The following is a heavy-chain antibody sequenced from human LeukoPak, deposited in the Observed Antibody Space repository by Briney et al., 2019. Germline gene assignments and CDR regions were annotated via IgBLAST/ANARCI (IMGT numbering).Heavy chain of an antibody. V-gene: IGHV3-33*01. CDR3: ARESGRYYDRHGFDI. CDR2: IWYDGSNK. D-gene: IGHD3-22*01. CDR1: GFTFSSYG. Sequence: GSSLRLSCAASGFTFSSYGMHWVRQAPGKGLEWVAVIWYDGSNKYYADTVKGRFTISRDNSKNTLYLQMNSLRAEDTAVYYCARESGRYYDRHGFDIWGQGTMVTVSS. J-gene: IGHJ3*02.